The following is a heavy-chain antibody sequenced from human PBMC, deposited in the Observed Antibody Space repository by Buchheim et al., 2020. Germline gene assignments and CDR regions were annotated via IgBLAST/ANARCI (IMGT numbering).Heavy chain of an antibody. CDR3: ARAVAGPIGY. V-gene: IGHV3-30-3*01. D-gene: IGHD6-19*01. J-gene: IGHJ4*02. Sequence: QVQLVESGGGVVQPGRSLRLSCAASGFTFSSYAMNWVRQAPGKGLEWVAVISYDGSNKYYADSVKGRFTISRDNSKNTLYLQMNSLRAEDTAVYYCARAVAGPIGYWGQGTL. CDR1: GFTFSSYA. CDR2: ISYDGSNK.